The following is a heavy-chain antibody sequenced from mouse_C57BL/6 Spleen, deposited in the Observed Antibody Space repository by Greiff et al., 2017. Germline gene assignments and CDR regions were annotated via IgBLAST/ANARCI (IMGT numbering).Heavy chain of an antibody. CDR3: ARLRSRRAFDY. CDR2: ISSGGSYT. J-gene: IGHJ2*01. D-gene: IGHD3-1*01. Sequence: DVHLVESGGDLVKPGGSLKLSCAASGFTFSSSGMSWVRQTPGKRLEWVATISSGGSYTYYPDSVTGRFTISRDNAKNTLYLQMSSLKSEDTAMYYCARLRSRRAFDYWGQGTTLTVA. V-gene: IGHV5-6*01. CDR1: GFTFSSSG.